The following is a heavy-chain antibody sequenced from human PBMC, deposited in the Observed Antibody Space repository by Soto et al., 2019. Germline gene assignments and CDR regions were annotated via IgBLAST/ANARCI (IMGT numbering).Heavy chain of an antibody. V-gene: IGHV3-23*01. CDR1: GFPFSSYA. CDR2: ISGSGGST. J-gene: IGHJ4*02. CDR3: AKAGVAAPKGYSDY. Sequence: PGGSLRLSCAASGFPFSSYAMSWVHQSPGKGLEWVSAISGSGGSTYYADSVKGRFTISRDNSKNTLYLQMNSLRAEDKAVYYCAKAGVAAPKGYSDYWGQGTLVTVSS. D-gene: IGHD6-6*01.